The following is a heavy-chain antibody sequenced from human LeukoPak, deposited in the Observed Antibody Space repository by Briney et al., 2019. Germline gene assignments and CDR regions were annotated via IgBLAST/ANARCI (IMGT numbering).Heavy chain of an antibody. CDR1: GYTFTGYY. CDR2: INPNSGGT. CDR3: ARDHYGDYVSRFDP. Sequence: ASVKVSCKASGYTFTGYYMHWARQAPGQGLEWMGWINPNSGGTNYAQKFQGRVTMTRDTSISTAYMELSRLRSDDTAVYYCARDHYGDYVSRFDPWGQGTLVTVSS. J-gene: IGHJ5*02. V-gene: IGHV1-2*02. D-gene: IGHD4-17*01.